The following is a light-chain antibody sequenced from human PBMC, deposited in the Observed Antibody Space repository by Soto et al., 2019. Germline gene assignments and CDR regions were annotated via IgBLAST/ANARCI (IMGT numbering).Light chain of an antibody. Sequence: QSALTQPVSVSGSPGQSITISCTGTSSDVGGYNYVSWYQQHPGKAPKLMIYDVSNRPSGVSNRFSGSKSGNTASLTISGLQAEDEADYYCSSYTSSSTLGLGGGTKLTVL. V-gene: IGLV2-14*01. CDR2: DVS. CDR1: SSDVGGYNY. CDR3: SSYTSSSTLG. J-gene: IGLJ2*01.